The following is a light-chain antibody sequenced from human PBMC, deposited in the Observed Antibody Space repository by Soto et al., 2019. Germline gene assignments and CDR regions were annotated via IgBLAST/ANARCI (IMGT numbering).Light chain of an antibody. V-gene: IGLV4-69*01. CDR1: SGHSNYA. CDR2: LNSDGSH. J-gene: IGLJ3*02. CDR3: QTWGTGIRV. Sequence: QAVVTQPPSASASLGAAVTLKCTLSSGHSNYAIAWHKQQPEKGPRCLVKLNSDGSHRRGDGIPDRFSGSSSGAERYLTISSLQADDEADYYCQTWGTGIRVFGGGTKLTVL.